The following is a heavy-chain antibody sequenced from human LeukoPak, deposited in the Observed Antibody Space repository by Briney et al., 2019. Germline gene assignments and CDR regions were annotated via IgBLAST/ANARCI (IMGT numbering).Heavy chain of an antibody. CDR1: GFTFSSYA. D-gene: IGHD5-18*01. CDR3: ARDVYDTAMVEPDY. Sequence: GGSLRLSCAASGFTFSSYAMPWVRQAPGKGLEWVAVISYDGSNKYYADSVKGRFTISRDNSKNTLYLQMNSLRAEDTAVYYCARDVYDTAMVEPDYWGQGTLVTVSS. J-gene: IGHJ4*02. CDR2: ISYDGSNK. V-gene: IGHV3-30-3*01.